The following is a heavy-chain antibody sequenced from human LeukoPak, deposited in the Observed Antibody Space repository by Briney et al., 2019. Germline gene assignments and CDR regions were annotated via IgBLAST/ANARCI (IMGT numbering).Heavy chain of an antibody. J-gene: IGHJ4*02. D-gene: IGHD3-22*01. CDR3: TRPHYYDSSGYSDY. V-gene: IGHV3-73*01. CDR2: IRSKANSYAT. Sequence: GGSLRLSCAASGFTFSGSAMHWVRQASGKGLEWVGRIRSKANSYATAYAASVKGRFTIFRDDSKNTAYLQMNSLKTEDTAVYYCTRPHYYDSSGYSDYWGQGTLVTVSS. CDR1: GFTFSGSA.